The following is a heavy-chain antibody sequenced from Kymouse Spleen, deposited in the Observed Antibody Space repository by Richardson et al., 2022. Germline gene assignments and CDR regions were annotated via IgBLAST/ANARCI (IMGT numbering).Heavy chain of an antibody. CDR1: GFTFSGSA. V-gene: IGHV3-73*02. Sequence: EVQLVESGGGLVQPGGSLKLSCAASGFTFSGSAMHWVRQASGKGLEWVGRIRSKANSYATAYAASVKGRFTISRDDSKNTAYLQMNSLKTEDTAVYYCTSYCSSTSCYSAFDIWGQGTMVTVSS. J-gene: IGHJ3*02. D-gene: IGHD2-2*02. CDR2: IRSKANSYAT. CDR3: TSYCSSTSCYSAFDI.